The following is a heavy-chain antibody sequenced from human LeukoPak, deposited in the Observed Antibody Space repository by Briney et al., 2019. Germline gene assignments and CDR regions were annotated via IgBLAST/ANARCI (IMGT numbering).Heavy chain of an antibody. CDR1: GFTVSSNY. Sequence: PGGSLRLSCAASGFTVSSNYMSWVRQAPGKGLEWVSVIYSGGSTYYADSVKGRFTISRDNSKNTLYLQMNSLRAEDTAVYYCARREQLKSFDYWGQGTLVTVSS. CDR2: IYSGGST. CDR3: ARREQLKSFDY. J-gene: IGHJ4*02. D-gene: IGHD6-13*01. V-gene: IGHV3-53*01.